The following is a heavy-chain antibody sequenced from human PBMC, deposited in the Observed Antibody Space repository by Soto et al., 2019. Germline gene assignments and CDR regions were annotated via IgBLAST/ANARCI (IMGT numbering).Heavy chain of an antibody. J-gene: IGHJ6*04. CDR1: GFTFSSYG. Sequence: PGGSLRLSCAASGFTFSSYGMHWVRQAPGKGLEWVAVISYDGSNKYYADSVKGRFTISRDNSKNTLYLQMNSLRAEDTAVYYCAKTMFGCSSTSCISLDVWGKGTTVTVSS. D-gene: IGHD2-2*01. V-gene: IGHV3-30*18. CDR3: AKTMFGCSSTSCISLDV. CDR2: ISYDGSNK.